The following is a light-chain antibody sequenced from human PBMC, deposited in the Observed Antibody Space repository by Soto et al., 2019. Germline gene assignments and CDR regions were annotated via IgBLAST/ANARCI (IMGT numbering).Light chain of an antibody. Sequence: EIVLTQSPATLSLSPGERATLSCRASQSVSVYLAWYQQKPGQAPRLLIYDASNRATGIPARFSGSGSGTDFTLTISGLEPEDFAVYYCQQRSNWPPTWTFGQGTKVDI. CDR1: QSVSVY. J-gene: IGKJ1*01. V-gene: IGKV3-11*01. CDR2: DAS. CDR3: QQRSNWPPTWT.